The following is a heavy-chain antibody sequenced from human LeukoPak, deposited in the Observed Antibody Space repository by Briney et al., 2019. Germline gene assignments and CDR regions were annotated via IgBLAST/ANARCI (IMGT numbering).Heavy chain of an antibody. J-gene: IGHJ4*02. V-gene: IGHV1-69*13. CDR1: GYTFTGYY. Sequence: GASVKVSCKASGYTFTGYYIHWVRQAPGQGLEWMGGIIPIFGTANYAQKFQGRVTITADESTSTAYMELSSLRSEDTAVYYCARDLGDGYSGYDLVPAYGYWGQGTLVTVSS. D-gene: IGHD5-12*01. CDR2: IIPIFGTA. CDR3: ARDLGDGYSGYDLVPAYGY.